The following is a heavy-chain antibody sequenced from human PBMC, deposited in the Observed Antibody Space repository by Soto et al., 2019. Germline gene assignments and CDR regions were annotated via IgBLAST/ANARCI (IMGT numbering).Heavy chain of an antibody. CDR1: GFTFSSFA. D-gene: IGHD3-9*01. J-gene: IGHJ4*02. CDR3: AKNTGRYYDLLTGHNYFDY. V-gene: IGHV3-23*01. CDR2: ISGSGGDT. Sequence: GGSLRLSCAASGFTFSSFAMSWVRQAPGKGLEWVSSISGSGGDTYYADSVQGRFTISRDNSKNTLYLQMNSLRAEDTAVYYCAKNTGRYYDLLTGHNYFDYWGQGTLVTVSS.